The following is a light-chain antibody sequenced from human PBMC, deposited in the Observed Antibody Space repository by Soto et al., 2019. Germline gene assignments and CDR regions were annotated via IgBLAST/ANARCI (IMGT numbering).Light chain of an antibody. Sequence: SVLTQPPSASWTPGQRVTFSCSVSSSNIGINTVNWYQQLPGTAPQLLISDNHRRPSGVPDRFSGSKSGTSASLAISGLQSEDEATYFCAAWDVSLKGFVFGTGTKVTVL. J-gene: IGLJ1*01. V-gene: IGLV1-44*01. CDR2: DNH. CDR1: SSNIGINT. CDR3: AAWDVSLKGFV.